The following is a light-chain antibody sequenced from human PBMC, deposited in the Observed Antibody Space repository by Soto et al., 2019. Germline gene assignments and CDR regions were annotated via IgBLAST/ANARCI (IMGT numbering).Light chain of an antibody. J-gene: IGLJ1*01. CDR1: SIGSKS. V-gene: IGLV3-21*02. CDR2: DDT. Sequence: SYYLTQPPSVSVAPGQTASIACGGDSIGSKSVNWYQQRPGQAPVVVVYDDTDRPTGIPERFSGSNSGNTATLTITRVEAGDEADYYCQVWDGRSFQGVFGPGTKVTVL. CDR3: QVWDGRSFQGV.